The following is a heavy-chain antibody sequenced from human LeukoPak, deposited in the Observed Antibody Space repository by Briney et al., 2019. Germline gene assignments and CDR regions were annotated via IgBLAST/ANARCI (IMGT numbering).Heavy chain of an antibody. CDR1: GYSIISAYY. D-gene: IGHD6-6*01. CDR3: ARVREYSSSSSGFDY. V-gene: IGHV4-38-2*02. CDR2: INHSGST. J-gene: IGHJ4*02. Sequence: SETLSLTCTVSGYSIISAYYWGWIRQPPGKGLEWIGSINHSGSTFYIPSLKSRVTISVDTSKNQFSLKLSSVTAADTAVYYCARVREYSSSSSGFDYWGQGTLVTVSS.